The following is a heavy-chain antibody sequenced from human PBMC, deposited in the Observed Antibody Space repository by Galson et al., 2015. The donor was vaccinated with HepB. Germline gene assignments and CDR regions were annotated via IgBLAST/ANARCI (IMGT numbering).Heavy chain of an antibody. CDR1: GYSFSNYW. CDR3: ARHFLDTTMGPYDY. D-gene: IGHD5-18*01. Sequence: QSGAEVKKPGESLKISCKGSGYSFSNYWIAWVRQMPGKGLEWMGIIYPGDFDTRYSPSFQGQVTISTDKSINTAYLHWISLKASDTAMYYCARHFLDTTMGPYDYWGQGTLVTVSS. J-gene: IGHJ4*02. CDR2: IYPGDFDT. V-gene: IGHV5-51*01.